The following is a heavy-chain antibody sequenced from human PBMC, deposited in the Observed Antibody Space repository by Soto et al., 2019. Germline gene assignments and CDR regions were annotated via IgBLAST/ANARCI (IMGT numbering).Heavy chain of an antibody. J-gene: IGHJ6*02. Sequence: AAVKVSCQASGYTFTGYYMHWVRQAPGQGLEWMGWINPNSGGTNYAQKIQGWVTMTRDTSISTAYMELSRLRSDDTAVYYCARGGPLLWFGELTPYYYYGMDVWGQGTTVTVSS. V-gene: IGHV1-2*04. CDR2: INPNSGGT. CDR3: ARGGPLLWFGELTPYYYYGMDV. D-gene: IGHD3-10*01. CDR1: GYTFTGYY.